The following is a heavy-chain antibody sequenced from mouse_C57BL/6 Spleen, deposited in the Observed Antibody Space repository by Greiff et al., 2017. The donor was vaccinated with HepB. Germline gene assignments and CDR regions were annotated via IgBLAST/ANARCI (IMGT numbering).Heavy chain of an antibody. CDR2: ISSGSSTI. J-gene: IGHJ4*01. CDR3: ARGALLLYAMDY. D-gene: IGHD2-1*01. Sequence: EVKLMESGGGLVKPGGSLKLSCAASGFTFSDYGMHWVRQAPEKGLEWVAYISSGSSTIYYADTVKGRFTISRDNAKNTLFLQMTSLRSEDTAMYYCARGALLLYAMDYWGQRTSVTVSS. V-gene: IGHV5-17*01. CDR1: GFTFSDYG.